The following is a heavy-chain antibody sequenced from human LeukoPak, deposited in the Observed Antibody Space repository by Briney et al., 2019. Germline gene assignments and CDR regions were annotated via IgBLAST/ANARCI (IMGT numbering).Heavy chain of an antibody. CDR1: GFTFSSYA. CDR2: ISYDGSNK. V-gene: IGHV3-30*07. Sequence: GGSLRLSCAASGFTFSSYAMHWVRQAPGKGLEWVAVISYDGSNKYYADSVKGRFTISRDNSKNMLYLQMNSLRAEDTAVYYCARERYGSRVTFGGTDYWGQGTLVTVSS. D-gene: IGHD2-2*01. J-gene: IGHJ4*02. CDR3: ARERYGSRVTFGGTDY.